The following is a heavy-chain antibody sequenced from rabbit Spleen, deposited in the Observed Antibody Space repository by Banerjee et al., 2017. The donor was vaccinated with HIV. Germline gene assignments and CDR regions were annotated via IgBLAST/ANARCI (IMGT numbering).Heavy chain of an antibody. V-gene: IGHV1S45*01. CDR1: GFDFRRYYL. J-gene: IGHJ4*01. D-gene: IGHD1-1*01. Sequence: QEQVKETGGGLVQPGGSLTLSCTASGFDFRRYYLSWVHQAPGKGLEWIGVIYVGEGNTDYASWANGRFTISRTSSTTVTLQMTSLTAADTATYFCARDLPSVVGWNFNLWGPGTLVTVS. CDR3: ARDLPSVVGWNFNL. CDR2: IYVGEGNT.